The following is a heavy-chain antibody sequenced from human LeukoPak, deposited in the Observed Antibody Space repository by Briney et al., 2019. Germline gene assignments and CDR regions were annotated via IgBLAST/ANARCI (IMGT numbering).Heavy chain of an antibody. CDR3: AKRQGLGYCSSTSCPDAFDI. CDR1: GFTFSSYA. V-gene: IGHV3-23*01. J-gene: IGHJ3*02. D-gene: IGHD2-2*01. Sequence: GGSLRLSCAASGFTFSSYAMNWVRRAPGKGLEWVSAISGSGGSTYYAASVRGRFTISRDNSKNTLYLQMNSLRAEDTAIYYCAKRQGLGYCSSTSCPDAFDIWGQGTVVAVSS. CDR2: ISGSGGST.